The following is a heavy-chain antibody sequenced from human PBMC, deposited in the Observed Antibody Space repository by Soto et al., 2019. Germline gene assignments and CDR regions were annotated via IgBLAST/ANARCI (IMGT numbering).Heavy chain of an antibody. CDR1: GFNFGDYY. CDR3: ARLRVGVNWYFDL. J-gene: IGHJ2*01. CDR2: VSSSGSYT. D-gene: IGHD1-26*01. Sequence: GGSLRLSCAASGFNFGDYYMAWIRQAPGKGLEWVSFVSSSGSYTKYSDTVGGRFTVSRDNGRNSVHLQLNSLRVEDTAVYYCARLRVGVNWYFDLWGRGSLVTVSS. V-gene: IGHV3-11*06.